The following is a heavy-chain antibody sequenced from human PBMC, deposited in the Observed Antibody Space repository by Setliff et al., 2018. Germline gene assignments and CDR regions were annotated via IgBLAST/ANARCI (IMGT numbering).Heavy chain of an antibody. CDR2: IYTSGST. J-gene: IGHJ4*02. D-gene: IGHD3-22*01. V-gene: IGHV4-61*02. CDR1: GGSISSGSYY. Sequence: SETLSLTCTVSGGSISSGSYYWSWIRQPAGKGLEWIGRIYTSGSTNYNPSLKSRVTISVDTSKNQFSLKLSSVTAAGTAVYYCARGPVMIVATGYFDYWGQGTLVTVSS. CDR3: ARGPVMIVATGYFDY.